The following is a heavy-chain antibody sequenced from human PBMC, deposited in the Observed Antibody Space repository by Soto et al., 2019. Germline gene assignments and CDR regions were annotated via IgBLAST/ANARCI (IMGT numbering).Heavy chain of an antibody. CDR3: EKGYGGYDLDR. V-gene: IGHV3-23*01. D-gene: IGHD5-12*01. J-gene: IGHJ5*02. CDR1: GFTFSDYV. CDR2: ISGSGGST. Sequence: EVQLLESGGTLVQPGGYLRLSCTASGFTFSDYVMNWVRQAPGKGLEWVSAISGSGGSTYYADSVKGRFTVSRDNSKNTVYLQMNSLRGVDTARCYCEKGYGGYDLDRWGQGPLVTVSS.